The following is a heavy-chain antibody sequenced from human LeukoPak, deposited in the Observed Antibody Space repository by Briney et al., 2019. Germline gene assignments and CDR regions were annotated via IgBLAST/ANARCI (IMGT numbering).Heavy chain of an antibody. CDR2: IGSSNL. Sequence: PGGSLRLSCAASGFSFSYYSMIGVRQAPGKGLEWVSSIGSSNLYADSVKGRFTISRDNTKNSLYLQMDDLRAEDTAVYYCARVGPASGYYFDFWGQGTLVTVSS. CDR1: GFSFSYYS. D-gene: IGHD3-22*01. J-gene: IGHJ4*02. V-gene: IGHV3-21*01. CDR3: ARVGPASGYYFDF.